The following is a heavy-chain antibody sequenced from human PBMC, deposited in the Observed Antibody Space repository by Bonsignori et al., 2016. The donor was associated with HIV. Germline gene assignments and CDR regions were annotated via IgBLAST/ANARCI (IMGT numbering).Heavy chain of an antibody. D-gene: IGHD6-19*01. V-gene: IGHV1-2*02. CDR2: INPNSGGT. Sequence: WVRQAPGQGLEWMGWINPNSGGTNYAQKFQGGVTMTRDTSISTAYMELSRLRSDDTAVYYCAREGAGGIAVAGTIDYWGQGTLVTVSS. J-gene: IGHJ4*02. CDR3: AREGAGGIAVAGTIDY.